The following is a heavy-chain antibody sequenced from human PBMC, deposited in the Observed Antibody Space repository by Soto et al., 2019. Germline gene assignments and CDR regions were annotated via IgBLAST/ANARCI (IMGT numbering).Heavy chain of an antibody. CDR3: ARDPSRFLPAIMAYMDF. Sequence: QVPLVQSGAEVRKPGASVKVSCKASGYTFTNFAIHWVRQAPGQRLEWMGWFNAANGYTKYSQNFQGRVTITRDTSASTAYMELSSLRSEDTAVYYCARDPSRFLPAIMAYMDFWGKGTTVTVSS. J-gene: IGHJ6*03. CDR2: FNAANGYT. V-gene: IGHV1-3*01. D-gene: IGHD3-3*01. CDR1: GYTFTNFA.